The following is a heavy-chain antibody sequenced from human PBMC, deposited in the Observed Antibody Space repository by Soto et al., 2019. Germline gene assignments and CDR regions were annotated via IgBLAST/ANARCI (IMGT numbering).Heavy chain of an antibody. D-gene: IGHD3-22*01. CDR1: GGSISSYY. V-gene: IGHV4-59*01. J-gene: IGHJ4*02. CDR3: AAADRYYYDSSGYNY. CDR2: IYYSGST. Sequence: SETLSLTCTVSGGSISSYYWSWIRQPPGKGLEWIGYIYYSGSTNYNPSLKSRVTISVDTSKNQFSLKLSSVTAADTAVYYCAAADRYYYDSSGYNYWGQGTLVTVSS.